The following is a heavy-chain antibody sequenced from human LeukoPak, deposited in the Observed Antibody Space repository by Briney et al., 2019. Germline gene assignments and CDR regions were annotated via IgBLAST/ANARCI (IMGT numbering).Heavy chain of an antibody. CDR2: INHSGST. CDR3: ARDPYYYGSGSYFDY. J-gene: IGHJ4*02. D-gene: IGHD3-10*01. CDR1: GGSFSGCY. V-gene: IGHV4-34*01. Sequence: PSETLSLTCAVYGGSFSGCYWSWIRQPPGKGLEWIGEINHSGSTNYNPSLKSRVTISVDTSKNQFSLKLSSVTAADTAVYYCARDPYYYGSGSYFDYWGQGTQVTVSS.